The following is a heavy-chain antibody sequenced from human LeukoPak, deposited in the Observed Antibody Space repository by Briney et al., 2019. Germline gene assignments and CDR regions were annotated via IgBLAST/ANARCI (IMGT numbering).Heavy chain of an antibody. CDR1: GFTFSSYS. CDR2: ISSSSSTI. D-gene: IGHD2-2*01. J-gene: IGHJ3*02. Sequence: GGSLRLSCAASGFTFSSYSMNWVRQAPGKGLEWVSYISSSSSTICYADSVKGRFTISRDNAKNSLYLQMNSLRAEDTAVYYCANGEWGVFGCSSTSCYGAFDIWGQGTMVTVSS. CDR3: ANGEWGVFGCSSTSCYGAFDI. V-gene: IGHV3-48*04.